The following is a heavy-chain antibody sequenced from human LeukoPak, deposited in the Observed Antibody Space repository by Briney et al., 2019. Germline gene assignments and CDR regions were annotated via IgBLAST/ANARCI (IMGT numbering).Heavy chain of an antibody. J-gene: IGHJ4*02. Sequence: GGSLRLSCAASGFTFSSYEMHWVRQAPGKGLEWVSYISSSGSTIYYADSVKGRFTISRDNAKNSLYLQMNSLRAEDTAVYYCAREELGLFDYWGQGTLVTVSS. CDR1: GFTFSSYE. D-gene: IGHD7-27*01. CDR3: AREELGLFDY. CDR2: ISSSGSTI. V-gene: IGHV3-48*03.